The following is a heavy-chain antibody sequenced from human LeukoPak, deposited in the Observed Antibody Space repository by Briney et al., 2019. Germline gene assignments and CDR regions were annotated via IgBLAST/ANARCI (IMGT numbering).Heavy chain of an antibody. V-gene: IGHV4-31*03. CDR2: IYYSGST. CDR3: ARLVLGYYYYYYGMDV. CDR1: GGSISSGGYY. Sequence: SQTLSLTCTVSGGSISSGGYYWSWIRQHPGKGLEWIGYIYYSGSTYYNPSLKSRVTISVDTSKNQFSLKLSSVTAADTAVYYCARLVLGYYYYYYGMDVWGPGTTVTVSS. D-gene: IGHD2-15*01. J-gene: IGHJ6*02.